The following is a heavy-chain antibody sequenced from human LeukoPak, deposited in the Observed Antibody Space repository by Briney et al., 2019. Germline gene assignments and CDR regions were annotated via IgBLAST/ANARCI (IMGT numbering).Heavy chain of an antibody. J-gene: IGHJ3*02. CDR1: GFTFSSYG. CDR2: ISGSGGST. D-gene: IGHD2-21*02. CDR3: AKDPGCGGDCYSGAFDI. Sequence: GGSLRLSCAASGFTFSSYGMSWVRQAPGKGLEWVSAISGSGGSTYYADSVKGRFTISRDNSKNTLYLQMNSLRAEDTAVYYCAKDPGCGGDCYSGAFDIWGQGTMVTVSS. V-gene: IGHV3-23*01.